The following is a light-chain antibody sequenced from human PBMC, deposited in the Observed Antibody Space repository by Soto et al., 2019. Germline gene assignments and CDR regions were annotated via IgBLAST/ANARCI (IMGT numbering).Light chain of an antibody. J-gene: IGKJ3*01. V-gene: IGKV1-8*01. CDR1: QGISSY. CDR2: AAS. Sequence: AIRMTQSPSSLSASTGDRVTITCRASQGISSYLAWYQQKPGKAPKLLIYAASTLQSGVPSRFSGSGSGTDFTLTISXXXXXDFATYYCQQYYXXXXTFGXG. CDR3: QQYYXXXXT.